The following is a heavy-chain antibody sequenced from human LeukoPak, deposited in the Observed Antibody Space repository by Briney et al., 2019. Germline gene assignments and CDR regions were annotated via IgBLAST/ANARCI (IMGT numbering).Heavy chain of an antibody. CDR2: IYYSGST. CDR3: ARVRVGQWLVPYIDY. J-gene: IGHJ4*02. D-gene: IGHD6-19*01. CDR1: GGSISSGGYY. V-gene: IGHV4-31*03. Sequence: SETLSLTCTVSGGSISSGGYYWSWIRQHPGKGLEWIGYIYYSGSTYYNPSLKSRVTISVDTSKNQFSLKLSSVTAADTAVYYCARVRVGQWLVPYIDYWGQGTLVTVSS.